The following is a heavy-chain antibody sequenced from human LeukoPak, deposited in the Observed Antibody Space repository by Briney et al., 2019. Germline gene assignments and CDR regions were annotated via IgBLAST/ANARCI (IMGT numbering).Heavy chain of an antibody. CDR3: ARVPNDFWSGYLDY. CDR1: GYTFTSYA. J-gene: IGHJ4*02. V-gene: IGHV1-3*01. CDR2: INAGNGNT. D-gene: IGHD3-3*01. Sequence: ASVKVSCKASGYTFTSYAMHWVRQAPGQRLEWMGWINAGNGNTKYSQKFQGRVTITRDTSASTAYMELSSLRSEDTAVYYCARVPNDFWSGYLDYWGQGTLVTVSS.